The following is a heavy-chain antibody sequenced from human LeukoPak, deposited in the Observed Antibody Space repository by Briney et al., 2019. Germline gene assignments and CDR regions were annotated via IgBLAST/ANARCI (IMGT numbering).Heavy chain of an antibody. CDR3: AKEYSYARSYFDY. CDR1: GFTFSNYG. J-gene: IGHJ4*02. Sequence: GGSLRLSCAASGFTFSNYGVHWARQAPGKGLEWVAFIRYDGSNKYYADSVKGRFTISRDNSKNTLYLQMNSLRAEDTAVYYCAKEYSYARSYFDYWGQGTLVTVSS. V-gene: IGHV3-30*02. CDR2: IRYDGSNK. D-gene: IGHD5-18*01.